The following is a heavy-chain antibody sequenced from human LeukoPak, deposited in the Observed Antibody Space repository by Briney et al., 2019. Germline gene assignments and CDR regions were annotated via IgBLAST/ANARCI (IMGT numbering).Heavy chain of an antibody. D-gene: IGHD2-2*01. CDR3: ARGGYCSSTSCRYFDN. V-gene: IGHV3-7*01. CDR2: IKQDGSEK. Sequence: GGSLRLSCAASGFTFSSYSMNWVRQAPGKGLEWVANIKQDGSEKFYVDSVKGRFTISRDNAKNSLYLQMNSLRAEDTAVYYCARGGYCSSTSCRYFDNWGQGTLVTVSS. CDR1: GFTFSSYS. J-gene: IGHJ4*02.